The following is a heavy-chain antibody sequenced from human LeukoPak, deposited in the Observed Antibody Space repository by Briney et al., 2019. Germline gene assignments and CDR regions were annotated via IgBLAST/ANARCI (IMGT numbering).Heavy chain of an antibody. CDR3: AKDPAGTYYNAYYFDY. D-gene: IGHD3-10*01. Sequence: LGRSLRLSCAASGFTFSSYAMHWVRQAPGKGLEWVAVISYDGSDKYYGDSVKGRFTISRDNSKNMLYLQMNSLRAEDTAVYYCAKDPAGTYYNAYYFDYWGQGTLVTVSS. CDR2: ISYDGSDK. V-gene: IGHV3-30*18. CDR1: GFTFSSYA. J-gene: IGHJ4*02.